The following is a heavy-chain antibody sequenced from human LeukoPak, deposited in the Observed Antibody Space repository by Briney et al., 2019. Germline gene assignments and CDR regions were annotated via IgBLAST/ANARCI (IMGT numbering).Heavy chain of an antibody. CDR1: GGSFSGYY. CDR3: ARTTEAHSWRTRYYDYYMDV. Sequence: SETLSLTCAVYGGSFSGYYWSWIRQPPGKRLEWIGYIHNSGITNYNPSLKSRVTISVDTSKNQFSLKLSSVTAADTAVYYCARTTEAHSWRTRYYDYYMDVWGKGTTVTVSS. CDR2: IHNSGIT. J-gene: IGHJ6*03. V-gene: IGHV4-34*01. D-gene: IGHD6-13*01.